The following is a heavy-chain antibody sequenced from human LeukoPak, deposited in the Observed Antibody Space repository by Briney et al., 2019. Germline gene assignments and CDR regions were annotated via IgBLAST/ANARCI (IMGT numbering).Heavy chain of an antibody. CDR2: ISGSGGST. D-gene: IGHD6-6*01. J-gene: IGHJ4*02. CDR3: AKGEYSSSSGYYFDY. V-gene: IGHV3-23*01. CDR1: GFTFSSYA. Sequence: GGSLRLSRAASGFTFSSYAMSWVRQAPGKGLEWVSAISGSGGSTYYADSVKGRFTISRDNSKNTLYLQMNSLRAEDTAVYYCAKGEYSSSSGYYFDYWGQGTLVTVSS.